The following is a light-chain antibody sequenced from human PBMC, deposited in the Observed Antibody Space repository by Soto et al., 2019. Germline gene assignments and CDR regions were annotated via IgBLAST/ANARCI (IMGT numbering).Light chain of an antibody. CDR1: QSVSSN. CDR3: QQYNDWPLT. Sequence: MMMTQSPATLSVSPGERATLSCRASQSVSSNLAWYQQKPGQAPSLLIYGAFTRATGIPARFSGTGSGTEFTLTISSLQSEDFALYYCQQYNDWPLTFGQGTKVE. CDR2: GAF. V-gene: IGKV3-15*01. J-gene: IGKJ1*01.